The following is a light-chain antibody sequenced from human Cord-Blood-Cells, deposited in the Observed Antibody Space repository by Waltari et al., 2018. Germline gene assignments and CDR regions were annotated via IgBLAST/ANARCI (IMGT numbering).Light chain of an antibody. CDR1: SSDVGGYND. CDR3: SSYTSSSTFV. CDR2: DVS. V-gene: IGLV2-14*01. Sequence: QSALTQPASVSGSPGQSIPISCTGTSSDVGGYNDVSWYQQPPGKAPNLMIYDVSKRPSGVSTRFSGSKSGTTASLTISGLQAEDEADYYCSSYTSSSTFVFGTGTKVTVL. J-gene: IGLJ1*01.